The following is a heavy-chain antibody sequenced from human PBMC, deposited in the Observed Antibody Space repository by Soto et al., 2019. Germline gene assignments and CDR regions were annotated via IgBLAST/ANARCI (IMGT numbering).Heavy chain of an antibody. Sequence: ASVKVSCKAFGYTFTSYYMHWVRQAPGQGLEWMGIINPSGGSTSYAQKFQGRVTMTRDTSTSTVYMELSSLRSEDTAVYYCARAGFGMLLDYWGQGTLVTVSS. CDR1: GYTFTSYY. D-gene: IGHD2-8*01. J-gene: IGHJ4*02. CDR2: INPSGGST. CDR3: ARAGFGMLLDY. V-gene: IGHV1-46*01.